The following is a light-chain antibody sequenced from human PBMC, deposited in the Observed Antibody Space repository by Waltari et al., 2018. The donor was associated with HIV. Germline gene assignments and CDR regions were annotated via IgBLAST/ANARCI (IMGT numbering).Light chain of an antibody. CDR2: GAF. Sequence: EIVLTQSPATLSVSPGDRATLPCRASQSVSTNLAWYQQKPGQAPRLLIYGAFTRATGIPTRFSGSGSGTEFTLTISSLQSEDFAVYYCQQYLNWPPWTFGQGTKVDLK. V-gene: IGKV3-15*01. CDR3: QQYLNWPPWT. CDR1: QSVSTN. J-gene: IGKJ1*01.